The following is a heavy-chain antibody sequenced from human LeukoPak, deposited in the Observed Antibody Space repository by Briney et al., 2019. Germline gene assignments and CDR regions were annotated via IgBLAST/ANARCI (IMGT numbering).Heavy chain of an antibody. Sequence: PGRSLRLSCAASGFTFSSYGMHWVCQAPGKGLEWVAVISYDGSNKYYADSVKGRFTISRDNSKNTLYLQMNSLRAEDTAVYYCAKDPGSWEYYFDYWGQGTLVTVSS. D-gene: IGHD6-13*01. J-gene: IGHJ4*02. CDR1: GFTFSSYG. CDR3: AKDPGSWEYYFDY. CDR2: ISYDGSNK. V-gene: IGHV3-30*18.